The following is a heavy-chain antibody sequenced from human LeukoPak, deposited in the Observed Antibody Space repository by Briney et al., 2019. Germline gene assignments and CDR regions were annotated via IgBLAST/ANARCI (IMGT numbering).Heavy chain of an antibody. CDR2: INHSGST. CDR1: GGSFSGYY. V-gene: IGHV4-34*01. D-gene: IGHD6-13*01. J-gene: IGHJ5*02. Sequence: SETLSLTCAVYGGSFSGYYWSWIRQPPGKGLEWIGEINHSGSTNYNLSLKSRVTISVDTSKNQFSLKLSSVTAADTAVYYCAREWRQQLNWFDPWGQGTLVTVSS. CDR3: AREWRQQLNWFDP.